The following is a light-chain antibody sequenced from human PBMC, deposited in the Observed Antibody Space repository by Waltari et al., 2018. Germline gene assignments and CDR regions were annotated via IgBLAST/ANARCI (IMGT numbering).Light chain of an antibody. CDR3: QQYKNWPPGT. Sequence: TVVTQSPATLSVSPGERASLSCRTSQTIGLRLAWYQQKPGQAPRLLIYHASTRATGIPARFSGSGSESEFTLTISSLQSEDVAVYYCQQYKNWPPGTFGQGTRVEI. CDR2: HAS. J-gene: IGKJ1*01. V-gene: IGKV3-15*01. CDR1: QTIGLR.